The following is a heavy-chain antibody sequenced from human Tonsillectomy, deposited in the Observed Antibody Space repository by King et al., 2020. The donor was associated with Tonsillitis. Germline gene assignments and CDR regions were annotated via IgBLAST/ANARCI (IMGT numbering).Heavy chain of an antibody. CDR1: GFTFSGYA. V-gene: IGHV3-64D*06. D-gene: IGHD6-19*01. CDR2: ISGDGGST. CDR3: VKATVAGTGYADG. Sequence: VQLVESGGGLVQPGGSLRLSCSASGFTFSGYAMHWVRQAGGKGLEYVSAISGDGGSTNYADSVKGRFTIARDNSKNTVYLQMSSLRFDDAAVYYCVKATVAGTGYADGWGQGTLVAVSS. J-gene: IGHJ4*02.